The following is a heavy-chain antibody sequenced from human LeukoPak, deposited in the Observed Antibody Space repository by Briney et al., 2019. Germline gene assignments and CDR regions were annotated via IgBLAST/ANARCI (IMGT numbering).Heavy chain of an antibody. Sequence: ASVKVSCKASGYTFTSYGISWVRQAPGQGLEWMGWISAYNGNTNYAQKLQGRVTMTTDTSTSTAYMELRSLRSDDTAVYYCARVASEDILTGQVDYWGQGTLVTVSS. CDR3: ARVASEDILTGQVDY. D-gene: IGHD3-9*01. V-gene: IGHV1-18*01. CDR2: ISAYNGNT. CDR1: GYTFTSYG. J-gene: IGHJ4*02.